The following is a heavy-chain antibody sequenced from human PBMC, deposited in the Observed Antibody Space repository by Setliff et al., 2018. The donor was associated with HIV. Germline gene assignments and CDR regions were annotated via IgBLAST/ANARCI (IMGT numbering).Heavy chain of an antibody. J-gene: IGHJ4*02. CDR3: SRAGGTGDFDF. CDR1: GGSISSISYY. D-gene: IGHD1-7*01. Sequence: SETLSLTCSVSGGSISSISYYWGWIRQPPGKGLEWIGNIYYSGNTYYNPTLKSRVAISIDKSKNQFSLKLSSMSAADTAVYYCSRAGGTGDFDFWGQGSLVTVSS. CDR2: IYYSGNT. V-gene: IGHV4-39*02.